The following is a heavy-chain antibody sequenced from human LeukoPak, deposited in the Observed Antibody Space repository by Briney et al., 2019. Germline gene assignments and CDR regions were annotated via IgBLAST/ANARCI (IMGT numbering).Heavy chain of an antibody. CDR2: INPNSGGT. D-gene: IGHD3-10*01. J-gene: IGHJ4*02. V-gene: IGHV1-2*02. CDR1: GYAFTGYY. CDR3: ARAEYGSGSYHPDY. Sequence: ASVKVSCKASGYAFTGYYMHWVRQAPGQGLEWMGWINPNSGGTNYAQKFQGRVTMTRDTSISTAYMELSRLRPDDTAVYYCARAEYGSGSYHPDYWGQGTLVTVSS.